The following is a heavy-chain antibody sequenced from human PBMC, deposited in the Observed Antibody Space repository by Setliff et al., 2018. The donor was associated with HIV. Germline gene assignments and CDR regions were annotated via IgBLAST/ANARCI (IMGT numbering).Heavy chain of an antibody. Sequence: PGGSLRLSCAASGFTFRNYKMNWVRQAPGKGLEWVSSIDIGRGDIFYADSVQGRFTISRDNAKNSLYLQMDGLRAEDTAVYFCARGTDYDLWTYYYYMDVWGKGTTVTVSS. D-gene: IGHD3-3*01. CDR2: IDIGRGDI. CDR1: GFTFRNYK. J-gene: IGHJ6*03. V-gene: IGHV3-21*01. CDR3: ARGTDYDLWTYYYYMDV.